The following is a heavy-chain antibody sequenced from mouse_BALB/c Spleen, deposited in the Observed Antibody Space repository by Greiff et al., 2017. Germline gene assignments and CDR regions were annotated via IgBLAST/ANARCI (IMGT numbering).Heavy chain of an antibody. CDR2: IDPANGNT. CDR1: GFNIKDTY. CDR3: ARWDYGNYGDY. J-gene: IGHJ4*01. D-gene: IGHD2-1*01. V-gene: IGHV14-3*02. Sequence: VQLQQSGAELVKPGASVKLSCTASGFNIKDTYMHWVKQSPEQGLEWIGRIDPANGNTKYDPKFQGKATITADTSSNTAYLQLSSLTSEDTAVYYCARWDYGNYGDYWGQGTSVTVSS.